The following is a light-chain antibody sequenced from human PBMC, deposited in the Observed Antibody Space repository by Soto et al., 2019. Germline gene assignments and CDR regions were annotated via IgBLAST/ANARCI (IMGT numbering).Light chain of an antibody. CDR1: RSVSSRY. CDR2: GAS. Sequence: EIVLTQSPGTLSLSPGERATLSCRASRSVSSRYLAWYQQKPGQAPRLLIYGASSRATGIPDRFSGSGSGTDFTLTISRLEPEDFAVYYCQQYGSSPRTFGQGTKVDIK. V-gene: IGKV3-20*01. CDR3: QQYGSSPRT. J-gene: IGKJ1*01.